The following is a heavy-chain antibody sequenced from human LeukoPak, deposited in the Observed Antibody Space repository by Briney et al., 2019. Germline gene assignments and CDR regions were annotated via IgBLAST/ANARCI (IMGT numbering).Heavy chain of an antibody. CDR3: AKARPCHRSGPFDC. J-gene: IGHJ4*02. CDR2: IGGSGGTT. Sequence: PGGSLRLSCAASGFTFSSYAMRWVRQAPGKGLEWVSTIGGSGGTTYYADSVKGRFTISRDNSKDTLYLQMNNLRAEDAAVYDCAKARPCHRSGPFDCWGQGTLVTVSS. CDR1: GFTFSSYA. D-gene: IGHD3-10*01. V-gene: IGHV3-23*01.